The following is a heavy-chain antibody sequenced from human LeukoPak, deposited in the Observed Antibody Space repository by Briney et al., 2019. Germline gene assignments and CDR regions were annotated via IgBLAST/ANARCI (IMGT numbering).Heavy chain of an antibody. CDR3: ARASSYYYGSGSYYNDY. Sequence: PSETLSLTCTVSGYSLSSGYYWGWIRQPPGKGLEWIGSIYHSGSTYYNPSLKSRVTISVDTSKNQFSLKLSSVTAADTAVYYCARASSYYYGSGSYYNDYWGQGTLVTVSS. CDR1: GYSLSSGYY. CDR2: IYHSGST. V-gene: IGHV4-38-2*02. J-gene: IGHJ4*02. D-gene: IGHD3-10*01.